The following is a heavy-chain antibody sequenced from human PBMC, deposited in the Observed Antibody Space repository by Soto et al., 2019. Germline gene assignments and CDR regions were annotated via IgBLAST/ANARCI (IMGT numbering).Heavy chain of an antibody. D-gene: IGHD1-20*01. CDR3: ARCITGNHYYYYGMDV. J-gene: IGHJ6*02. CDR1: GFTFSDYY. V-gene: IGHV3-11*01. Sequence: QVQLVESGGGLVKPGGSLRLSCAASGFTFSDYYMSWIRQAPGKGLEWVSYISSSGSTIYYADSVKGRFTISRDNAKISLYLQMNSLSAEDTAVYYCARCITGNHYYYYGMDVWGQGTTVTVSS. CDR2: ISSSGSTI.